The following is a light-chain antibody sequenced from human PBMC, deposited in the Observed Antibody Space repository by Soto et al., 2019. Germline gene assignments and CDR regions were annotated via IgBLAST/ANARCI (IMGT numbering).Light chain of an antibody. CDR3: QQYHDSYT. V-gene: IGKV3D-15*01. CDR1: QSVGRN. CDR2: DTS. J-gene: IGKJ2*01. Sequence: EIVLTQSPATLSVSPGERVTLSCRASQSVGRNLGWFQQKPGQSPRLLIYDTSTRATGISATFSASGSGTEFTLTISSLQLEDSGVYYCQQYHDSYTFGQGTRLEI.